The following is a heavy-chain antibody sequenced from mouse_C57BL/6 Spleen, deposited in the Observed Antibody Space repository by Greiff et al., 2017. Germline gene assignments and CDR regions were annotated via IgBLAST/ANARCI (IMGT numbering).Heavy chain of an antibody. V-gene: IGHV5-4*03. CDR1: GFTFSSYA. Sequence: EVKLVESGGGLVKPGGSLKLSCAASGFTFSSYAMSWVRQTPEKRLEWVATISDGGSYTYYPDNVKGRFTISRDNAKNNLYLQMSHLKSEDTAMYYRARVLPTGRAMDYWGQGTSVTVSS. D-gene: IGHD1-1*01. CDR3: ARVLPTGRAMDY. CDR2: ISDGGSYT. J-gene: IGHJ4*01.